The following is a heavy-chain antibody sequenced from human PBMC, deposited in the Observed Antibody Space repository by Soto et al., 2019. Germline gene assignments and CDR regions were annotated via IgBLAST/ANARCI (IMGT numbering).Heavy chain of an antibody. J-gene: IGHJ6*02. CDR2: ISSSGSTI. D-gene: IGHD2-2*01. Sequence: QVQLVESGGGLVKPGGSLRLSCAASGFTFSDYYMSWIRQAPGKGLEWVSYISSSGSTICYADSVKGRFTISRDNAKNPLYLQMNTLRADDTAVYYCASVRSCISTTCRVGAVAVWGQGTTVTGSS. CDR1: GFTFSDYY. V-gene: IGHV3-11*01. CDR3: ASVRSCISTTCRVGAVAV.